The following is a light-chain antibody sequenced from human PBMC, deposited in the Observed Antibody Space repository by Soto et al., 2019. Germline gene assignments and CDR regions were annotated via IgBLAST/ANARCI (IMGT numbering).Light chain of an antibody. V-gene: IGKV1-12*01. CDR3: QQANSFQFT. Sequence: DVQMTQSPSSVSASVGDRVTITCRASQGISSWLAWYQRKPGKAPKLLIYGASSLQSGVPSRFSSSGSGTDFTLTIRILQPEDFATYYCQQANSFQFTFFPGTQVDIK. CDR2: GAS. CDR1: QGISSW. J-gene: IGKJ3*01.